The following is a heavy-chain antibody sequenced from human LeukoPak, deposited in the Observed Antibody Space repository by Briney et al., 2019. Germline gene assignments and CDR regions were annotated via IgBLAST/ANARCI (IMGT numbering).Heavy chain of an antibody. CDR2: IKPDGSEI. J-gene: IGHJ6*02. Sequence: GGALRLSCAASGFTFSTYWMSWVRQAPGKGLEWVANIKPDGSEIDYVDSLKGRFTISRDNAKNLLYLQVNSLRAEDTAVYYCARFGVPYGVDVWGQGTTVTVSS. CDR1: GFTFSTYW. D-gene: IGHD3-16*01. CDR3: ARFGVPYGVDV. V-gene: IGHV3-7*04.